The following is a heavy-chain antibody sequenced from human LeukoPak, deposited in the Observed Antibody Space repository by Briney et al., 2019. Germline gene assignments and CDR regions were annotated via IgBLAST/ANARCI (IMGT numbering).Heavy chain of an antibody. CDR2: MNPNSGNT. V-gene: IGHV1-8*01. CDR1: GYTFTSYD. J-gene: IGHJ6*02. D-gene: IGHD2-2*01. Sequence: ASVKVSCKASGYTFTSYDINWVRRATGQGLEWMGWMNPNSGNTGYAQKFQGRVTMTRNTSISTAYMELSSLRSEDTAVYYCAREVSSTRKYHYYGMDVWGQGTTVTVSS. CDR3: AREVSSTRKYHYYGMDV.